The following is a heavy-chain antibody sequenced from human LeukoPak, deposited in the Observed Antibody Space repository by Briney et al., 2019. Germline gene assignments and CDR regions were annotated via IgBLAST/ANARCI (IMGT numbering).Heavy chain of an antibody. J-gene: IGHJ5*02. D-gene: IGHD3-10*01. V-gene: IGHV1-24*01. Sequence: ASVKVSCKVSGYTLTELSMHWVRQAPGKGLEWMGGFDPEDGETIYAQKFQGRVTITEDTSTDTAYMELSSLRSEDTAVYYCATAHYYGSGSYKVGRFDPWGQGTLVTVSS. CDR1: GYTLTELS. CDR3: ATAHYYGSGSYKVGRFDP. CDR2: FDPEDGET.